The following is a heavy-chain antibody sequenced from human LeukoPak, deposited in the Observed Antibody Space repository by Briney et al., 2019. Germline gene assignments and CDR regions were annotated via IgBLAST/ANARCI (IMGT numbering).Heavy chain of an antibody. V-gene: IGHV1-69*02. J-gene: IGHJ5*02. CDR3: ARWDMNPSGPWFDP. D-gene: IGHD1-26*01. CDR1: GGTFSSYT. Sequence: SVKVSCKASGGTFSSYTISWVRQAPGQGLEWMGRIIPILGIANYAQKFQGRVTITADKSTSTAYKELSSLRSEDTAVYYCARWDMNPSGPWFDPWGQGTLVTVSS. CDR2: IIPILGIA.